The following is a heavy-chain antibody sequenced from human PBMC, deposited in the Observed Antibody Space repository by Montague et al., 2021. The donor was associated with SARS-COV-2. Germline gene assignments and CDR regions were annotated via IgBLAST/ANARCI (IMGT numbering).Heavy chain of an antibody. CDR2: IYHSGST. V-gene: IGHV4-34*01. D-gene: IGHD1-26*01. Sequence: SETLSLTCAISGGSFSNYYWSWIRQPPGKGLEWVGEIYHSGSTNYKPSLKSRVSMSVDKSKNQFSLRLTSVTAADTAMYYCARKGSGTSDLDYWGQGTLVTVSS. J-gene: IGHJ4*02. CDR1: GGSFSNYY. CDR3: ARKGSGTSDLDY.